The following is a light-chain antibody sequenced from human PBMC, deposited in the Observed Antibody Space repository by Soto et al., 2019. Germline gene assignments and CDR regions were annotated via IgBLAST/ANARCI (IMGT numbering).Light chain of an antibody. CDR3: QQYNNWFSIT. J-gene: IGKJ5*01. V-gene: IGKV3-20*01. CDR2: GAS. Sequence: EIVLTQSPGTLSLSXXXXXXXXXXXXQSVSSSYLAWYQQKPGQAPXLLIYGASSRATGIPDRFSGSGSGTEFTLTISSLQSEDFAFYYCQQYNNWFSITFGQGTRLE. CDR1: QSVSSSY.